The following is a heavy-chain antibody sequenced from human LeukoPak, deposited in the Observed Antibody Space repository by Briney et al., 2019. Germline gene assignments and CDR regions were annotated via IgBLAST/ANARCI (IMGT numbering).Heavy chain of an antibody. CDR1: GFTFSSYG. CDR3: ARFYGGSALDN. V-gene: IGHV3-74*01. Sequence: AGGSLRLSCAASGFTFSSYGMHWVRQAPGKGLEWVSRINSDGFSIAYADSVKGRFTISRDNAKNTLYLHMNSLRAEDTAVYYCARFYGGSALDNWGQGTMVTVSS. D-gene: IGHD3-16*01. CDR2: INSDGFSI. J-gene: IGHJ3*02.